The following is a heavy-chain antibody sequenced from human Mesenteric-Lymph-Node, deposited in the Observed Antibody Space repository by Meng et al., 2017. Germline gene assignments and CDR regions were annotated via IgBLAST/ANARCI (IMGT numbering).Heavy chain of an antibody. CDR3: AREQYESRGH. CDR2: IYSDGSR. Sequence: GESLKISCVASGFTFSSYSMHWVRQAPGKGLEWVSVIYSDGSRYYADSVKGRFSISRDNSKNTLYLHMNSLRAEDTAVYYCAREQYESRGHWGQGTLVTVSS. J-gene: IGHJ4*02. CDR1: GFTFSSYS. D-gene: IGHD3-22*01. V-gene: IGHV3-53*01.